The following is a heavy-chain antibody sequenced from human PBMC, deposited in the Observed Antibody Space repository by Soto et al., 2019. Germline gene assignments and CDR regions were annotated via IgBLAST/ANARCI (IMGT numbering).Heavy chain of an antibody. V-gene: IGHV2-5*02. Sequence: QITLKKSGPTLVKPTQTLTLTCTFSGFSLSTSGVSVGWIRQPPGKALEWLALIYWDDDKRYSPSLKSRLTITKGTSKNQVVLTMTDMDPADTATYYCAHRRGYYGSVSSQDWGQGTLVTVSS. CDR3: AHRRGYYGSVSSQD. CDR2: IYWDDDK. D-gene: IGHD3-10*01. J-gene: IGHJ4*02. CDR1: GFSLSTSGVS.